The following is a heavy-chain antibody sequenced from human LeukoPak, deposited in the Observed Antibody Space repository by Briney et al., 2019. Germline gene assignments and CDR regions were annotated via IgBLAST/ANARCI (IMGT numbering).Heavy chain of an antibody. D-gene: IGHD6-19*01. CDR1: GYSISSGYY. CDR2: IYHSGST. V-gene: IGHV4-38-2*01. J-gene: IGHJ5*02. Sequence: PSETLSLTCAVSGYSISSGYYWGWIRQPRGKGLEWIGSIYHSGSTYYNPSLKSRVTISVDTSKNQFSLKLRCVTSADTAVYYCATEVGQWLVRTWGQGTLVTVSS. CDR3: ATEVGQWLVRT.